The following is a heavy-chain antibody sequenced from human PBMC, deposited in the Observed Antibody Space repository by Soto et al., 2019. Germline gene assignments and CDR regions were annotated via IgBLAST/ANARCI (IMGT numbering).Heavy chain of an antibody. D-gene: IGHD3-10*01. CDR2: ITGGGDAT. V-gene: IGHV3-23*01. CDR3: AKVPPRSGRGY. CDR1: GFTFTTYT. J-gene: IGHJ4*02. Sequence: GGSLRLSCAASGFTFTTYTMSWVRQAPGKGLEWVSSITGGGDATYYADSVKGRFTISRDNAMNTLHLQMNSLRVEDTAVYYCAKVPPRSGRGYWGQGTLVTV.